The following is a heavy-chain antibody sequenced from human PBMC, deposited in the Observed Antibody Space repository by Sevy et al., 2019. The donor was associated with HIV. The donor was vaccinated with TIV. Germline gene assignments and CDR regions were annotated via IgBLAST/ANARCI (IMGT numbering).Heavy chain of an antibody. D-gene: IGHD1-1*01. J-gene: IGHJ4*02. Sequence: GGSLRLSCAASRFTFSDYYMSWIRQAPGKGLEWVSYISIGGTTMYYADSLKGRFTISRDNAKNSLYLQMNSLRAEDTAVYYCARVRYNYGSYYFDYWGQGTLVTVSS. CDR1: RFTFSDYY. V-gene: IGHV3-11*01. CDR3: ARVRYNYGSYYFDY. CDR2: ISIGGTTM.